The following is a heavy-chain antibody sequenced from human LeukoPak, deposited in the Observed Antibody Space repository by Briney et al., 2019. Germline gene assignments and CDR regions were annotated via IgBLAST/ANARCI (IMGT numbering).Heavy chain of an antibody. CDR2: ISSSGSTI. Sequence: PGGSLRLSCAASGFTFSSYEMNWVRQAPGKGLEWVSYISSSGSTIYYADSVKGRFTISRDNAKSSLYLQMNTLRAEDTAVYYCARADGWLVRGWFDPWGQGTLVTVSS. CDR1: GFTFSSYE. J-gene: IGHJ5*02. V-gene: IGHV3-48*03. CDR3: ARADGWLVRGWFDP. D-gene: IGHD6-19*01.